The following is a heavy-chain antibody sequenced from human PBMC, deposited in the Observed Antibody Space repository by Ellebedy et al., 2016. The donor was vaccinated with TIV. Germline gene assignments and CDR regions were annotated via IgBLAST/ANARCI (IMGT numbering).Heavy chain of an antibody. CDR2: IRGSGGST. CDR3: AKGPRPVHNELDC. Sequence: GGSLRLXXAASGFSVTNYIMTWVRQAPGKGLEWVSAIRGSGGSTFYADSVKGRFTISRDESKNMVYLQMNSLRGEDTAVYYCAKGPRPVHNELDCWGQGTLVTASS. D-gene: IGHD1-1*01. CDR1: GFSVTNYI. J-gene: IGHJ4*02. V-gene: IGHV3-23*01.